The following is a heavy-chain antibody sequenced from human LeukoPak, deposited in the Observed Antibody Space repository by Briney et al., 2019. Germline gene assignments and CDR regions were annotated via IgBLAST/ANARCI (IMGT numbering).Heavy chain of an antibody. D-gene: IGHD4-23*01. CDR3: AKEFLDNGGNSPDAFDI. Sequence: PGGSLRLSCVASGFIFSNYAMTWVRQAPGRGLEWVSLISGSGGSTYYADSVKGRFTISRDNSKNTLYLQMNSLRAEDTAVYYCAKEFLDNGGNSPDAFDIWGQGTMVTVSS. CDR1: GFIFSNYA. CDR2: ISGSGGST. V-gene: IGHV3-23*01. J-gene: IGHJ3*02.